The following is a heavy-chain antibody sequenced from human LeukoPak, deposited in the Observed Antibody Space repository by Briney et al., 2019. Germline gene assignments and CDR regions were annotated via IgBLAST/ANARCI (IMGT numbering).Heavy chain of an antibody. J-gene: IGHJ5*02. Sequence: ASVKVSCKASGYTFTSYGISWVRQAPGQGLERMGWISAYNGNTNYAQKLQGRVTMTTDTSTSTAYMELRSLRSDDTAVYYCARDRITGTRSWFDPWGQGTLVTVSS. CDR3: ARDRITGTRSWFDP. CDR1: GYTFTSYG. V-gene: IGHV1-18*01. D-gene: IGHD1-7*01. CDR2: ISAYNGNT.